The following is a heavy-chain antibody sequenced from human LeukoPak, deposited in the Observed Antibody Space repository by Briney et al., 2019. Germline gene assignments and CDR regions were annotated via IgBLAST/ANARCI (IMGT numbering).Heavy chain of an antibody. D-gene: IGHD3-9*01. V-gene: IGHV4-59*01. J-gene: IGHJ6*02. CDR2: IYYSGST. CDR1: GGSISSYY. CDR3: ARGYFDSGYYYSMDV. Sequence: SETLSLTCTVSGGSISSYYWSWIRQPPGKGLEWIGYIYYSGSTNYNPSLKSRVTISVDTSKNQFSLKLSSVTAADTAVYYCARGYFDSGYYYSMDVWGQGTTVTVSS.